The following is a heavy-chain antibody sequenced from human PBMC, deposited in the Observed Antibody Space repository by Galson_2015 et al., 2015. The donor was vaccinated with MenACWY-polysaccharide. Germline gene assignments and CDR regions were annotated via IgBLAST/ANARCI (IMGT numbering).Heavy chain of an antibody. J-gene: IGHJ6*02. CDR3: ARDFISYSGDYYYYGMDV. V-gene: IGHV4-4*07. D-gene: IGHD2-21*01. CDR2: IYTSGST. CDR1: GGSISSYY. Sequence: ETLSLTCTVSGGSISSYYWSWIRQPAGKGLEWIGRIYTSGSTNYNPSLKSRVTMSVDTSKNQFSLKLSSVTAADTAVYYCARDFISYSGDYYYYGMDVWGQGTTVTVSS.